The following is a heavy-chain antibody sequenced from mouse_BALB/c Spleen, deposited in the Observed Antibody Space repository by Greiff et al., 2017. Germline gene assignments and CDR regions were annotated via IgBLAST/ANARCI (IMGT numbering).Heavy chain of an antibody. D-gene: IGHD1-1*01. CDR2: ISSGGST. CDR3: ARRIHYGSSPFAY. CDR1: GFTFSSYA. V-gene: IGHV5-6-5*01. Sequence: EVMLVESGGGLVKPGGSLKLSCAASGFTFSSYAMSWVRQTPEKRLEWVASISSGGSTYYPDSVKGRFTISRDNARNILYLQMSSLRSEDTAMYYCARRIHYGSSPFAYWGQGTLVTVSA. J-gene: IGHJ3*01.